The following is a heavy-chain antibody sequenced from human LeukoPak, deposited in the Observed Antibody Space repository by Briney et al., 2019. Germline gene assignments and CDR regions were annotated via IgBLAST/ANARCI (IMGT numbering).Heavy chain of an antibody. Sequence: NPSQTLSLTCTVSGGSISSGGHYWNWIRQHPGKGLEWIGYIYYSGSTYYNPSLKSRVTKSVDTSKNQFSLKLSSVTAADTAVYYCASMGRYCSSTSCYYFDSWGQGTLVTVSS. J-gene: IGHJ4*02. CDR2: IYYSGST. CDR1: GGSISSGGHY. CDR3: ASMGRYCSSTSCYYFDS. V-gene: IGHV4-31*03. D-gene: IGHD2-2*01.